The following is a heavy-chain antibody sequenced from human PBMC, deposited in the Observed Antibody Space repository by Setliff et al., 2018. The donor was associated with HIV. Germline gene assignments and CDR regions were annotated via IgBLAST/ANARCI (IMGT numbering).Heavy chain of an antibody. CDR1: AFTFSGSA. D-gene: IGHD3-22*01. V-gene: IGHV3-73*01. Sequence: PGGSLRLSCAASAFTFSGSAMHWVRQAPGKGLEWVGRIRSKGNSYATEYAASVKGRFTISRDDSKHTAYLQMNSLKTEDTAVYYCAGWKGNYYDSSGTNGYWGQGTLVTVSS. CDR3: AGWKGNYYDSSGTNGY. CDR2: IRSKGNSYAT. J-gene: IGHJ4*02.